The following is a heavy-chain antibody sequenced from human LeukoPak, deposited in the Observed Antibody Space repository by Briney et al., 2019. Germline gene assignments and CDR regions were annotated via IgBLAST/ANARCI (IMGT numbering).Heavy chain of an antibody. J-gene: IGHJ4*02. CDR2: ISSSGSTI. CDR3: ARRRYNWNAIDY. D-gene: IGHD1-20*01. V-gene: IGHV3-11*01. Sequence: GGSLRLSCAASGFTYSDYYMSWIRQAPGKGLEWVSYISSSGSTIYYADSVKGRFTISRDNAKNSLYLQMNSLRAEDTAVYFCARRRYNWNAIDYWGQGTLVTVSS. CDR1: GFTYSDYY.